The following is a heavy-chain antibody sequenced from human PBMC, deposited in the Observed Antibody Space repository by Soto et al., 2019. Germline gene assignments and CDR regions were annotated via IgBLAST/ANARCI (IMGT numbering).Heavy chain of an antibody. CDR3: AKEDRYYDFWSGQPSAHY. V-gene: IGHV3-23*01. CDR2: ISGSGGST. D-gene: IGHD3-3*01. CDR1: GFTFSSYA. J-gene: IGHJ4*02. Sequence: GGSLRLSCAASGFTFSSYAMSWVRQAPGKGLEWVSAISGSGGSTYYADSVKGRSTISRDNSKNTLYLQMNSLRAEDTAVYYCAKEDRYYDFWSGQPSAHYWGQGTLVTVSS.